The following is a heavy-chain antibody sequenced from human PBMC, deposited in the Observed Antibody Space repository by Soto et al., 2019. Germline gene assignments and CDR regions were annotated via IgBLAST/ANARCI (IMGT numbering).Heavy chain of an antibody. CDR3: AKDRPTTVVPADAFDI. CDR1: GFTFSSYA. CDR2: ISGSGGST. Sequence: EVQLLESGGGLVQPGGSLRLSCAAAGFTFSSYAMSWVRQAPGKGLEWVSAISGSGGSTYYADSVKGRFTISRDNSKNTLYLQMNSLIAEDTAVYYCAKDRPTTVVPADAFDIWGQGTLVTVSS. D-gene: IGHD4-4*01. J-gene: IGHJ3*02. V-gene: IGHV3-23*01.